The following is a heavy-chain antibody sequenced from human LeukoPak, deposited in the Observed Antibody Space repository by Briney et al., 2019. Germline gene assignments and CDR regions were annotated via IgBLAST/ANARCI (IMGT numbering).Heavy chain of an antibody. CDR1: GFTFSSYW. Sequence: GGSLRLSCAASGFTFSSYWMHWVRQAPGKGQVWVSRINSDGSSTSYADSVKGRFTISRDNAKNTLYLQMNSLRAEDTAVYYCARGCRGYSYGCYYWGQGTLVTVSS. CDR3: ARGCRGYSYGCYY. V-gene: IGHV3-74*01. CDR2: INSDGSST. D-gene: IGHD5-18*01. J-gene: IGHJ4*02.